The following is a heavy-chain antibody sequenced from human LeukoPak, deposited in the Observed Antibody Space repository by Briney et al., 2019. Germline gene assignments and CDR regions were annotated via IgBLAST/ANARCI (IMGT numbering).Heavy chain of an antibody. J-gene: IGHJ6*03. CDR2: IYYSGST. V-gene: IGHV4-59*01. CDR3: ARDFSAADKYYYYMDV. D-gene: IGHD6-25*01. CDR1: CGSISSYY. Sequence: SETLSLTCTVSCGSISSYYWSWIRQPPGKGLEWIGYIYYSGSTNYNPSLKSRVTISVDTSKNQFSLKLSSVTAADTAVYYCARDFSAADKYYYYMDVWGKGTTVTVSS.